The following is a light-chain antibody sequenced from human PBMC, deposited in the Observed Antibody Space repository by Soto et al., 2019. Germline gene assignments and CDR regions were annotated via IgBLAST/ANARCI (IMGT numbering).Light chain of an antibody. J-gene: IGKJ1*01. Sequence: DIQMTQSPSTLSASVGDRVTITCRASQSLNNWLAWFQQKPGKAPKVLIYKVSNLESGVPSRFSGSGSGTEFTLTISSLQPDDFATYYCQQYNSDSWTFGQGPKVEIK. CDR3: QQYNSDSWT. CDR2: KVS. V-gene: IGKV1-5*03. CDR1: QSLNNW.